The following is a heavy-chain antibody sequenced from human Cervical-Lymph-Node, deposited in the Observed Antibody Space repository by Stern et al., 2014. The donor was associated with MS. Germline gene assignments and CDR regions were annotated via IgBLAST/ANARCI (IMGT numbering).Heavy chain of an antibody. V-gene: IGHV5-51*01. Sequence: VQLVQSGAEVKKPGESLKISCKLSGYSFTIYYIAWVRQMLGKAWSGWGSTYSPSFHGQVPISADKSIPTAYLQWSSLRASDTAMYYCARHVQGFDYWGQGTLVTVSS. CDR3: ARHVQGFDY. CDR1: GYSFTIYY. J-gene: IGHJ4*02.